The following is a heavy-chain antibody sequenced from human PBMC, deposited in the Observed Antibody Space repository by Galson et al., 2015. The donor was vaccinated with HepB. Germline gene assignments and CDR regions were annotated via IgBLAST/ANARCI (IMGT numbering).Heavy chain of an antibody. CDR1: GFTFSNAW. V-gene: IGHV3-15*01. CDR2: IKSKTDGGTT. CDR3: TTDREWELLGGDY. D-gene: IGHD1-26*01. Sequence: SLRLSCAAPGFTFSNAWMSWVRQAPGKGLEWVGRIKSKTDGGTTDYAAPVKGRFTISRDDSKNTLYLQMNSLKTEDTAVYYCTTDREWELLGGDYWGQGTLVTVSS. J-gene: IGHJ4*02.